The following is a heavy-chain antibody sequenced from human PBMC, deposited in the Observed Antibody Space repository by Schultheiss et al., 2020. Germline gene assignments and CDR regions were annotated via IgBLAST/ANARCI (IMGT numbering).Heavy chain of an antibody. J-gene: IGHJ4*02. Sequence: SETLSLTCAVSGGSISSSNWWSWVRQPPGKGLEWIGEIYHSGSTNYNPSLKSRVTISVDKSKNQFSLKLSSVTAEDTAVYYCAREGPYGSYWDYWGQGTLVTVSA. CDR3: AREGPYGSYWDY. CDR2: IYHSGST. D-gene: IGHD1-26*01. CDR1: GGSISSSNW. V-gene: IGHV4-4*02.